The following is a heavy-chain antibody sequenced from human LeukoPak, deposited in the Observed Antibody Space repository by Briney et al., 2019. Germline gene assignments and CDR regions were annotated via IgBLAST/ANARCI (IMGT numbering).Heavy chain of an antibody. Sequence: ASVKVSCKASGYTFTSYGISWVRQAPGQGLEWMGWISAYNGNTNYAQKLQGRVTMTTDTSTSTAYMELRSLRSDDTAVYYGARDRITGPLRPDAFDIWGQGTMVTVPS. CDR3: ARDRITGPLRPDAFDI. V-gene: IGHV1-18*01. CDR1: GYTFTSYG. CDR2: ISAYNGNT. D-gene: IGHD1-20*01. J-gene: IGHJ3*02.